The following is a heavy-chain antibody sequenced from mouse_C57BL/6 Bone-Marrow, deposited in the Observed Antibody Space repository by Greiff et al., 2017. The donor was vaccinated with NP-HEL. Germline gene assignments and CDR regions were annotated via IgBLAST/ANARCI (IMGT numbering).Heavy chain of an antibody. Sequence: QVQLQQSGPELVKPGASVKISCKASGYAFSSSWMNWVKQRPGKGLEWIGRIYPGDGDTNYNGKFKGKATLTADKSSSTAYMQLSSLTSEDSAVYFCARRYGSSYVNFDVWGTGTTVTVSS. CDR2: IYPGDGDT. D-gene: IGHD1-1*01. CDR1: GYAFSSSW. V-gene: IGHV1-82*01. J-gene: IGHJ1*03. CDR3: ARRYGSSYVNFDV.